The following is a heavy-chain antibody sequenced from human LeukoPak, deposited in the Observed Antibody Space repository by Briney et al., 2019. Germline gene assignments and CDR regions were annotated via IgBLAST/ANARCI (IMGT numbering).Heavy chain of an antibody. Sequence: SETLSLTCTVSGYSISSGYYWGWIRQPPGEGLGWIGSIYHSGSTYYNPSLKSRVTISVDTSKNQFSLKLSSVTAADTAVYYCASTNCGGDCYPSQIDYWGQGTLVTVSS. D-gene: IGHD2-21*02. CDR2: IYHSGST. J-gene: IGHJ4*02. V-gene: IGHV4-38-2*02. CDR1: GYSISSGYY. CDR3: ASTNCGGDCYPSQIDY.